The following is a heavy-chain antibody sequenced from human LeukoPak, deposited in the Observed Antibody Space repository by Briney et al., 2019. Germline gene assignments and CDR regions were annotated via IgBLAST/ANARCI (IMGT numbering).Heavy chain of an antibody. D-gene: IGHD6-6*01. V-gene: IGHV4-59*01. CDR2: IYYRGST. CDR3: ARGEFSSNLGWFDP. CDR1: GGSISSYY. Sequence: SETLSLTCTVSGGSISSYYWSWIRQPPGKGLEWIGYIYYRGSTNYNPSLKSRVTISVDTSKNQFSLKLSSVTAAVTAVYYCARGEFSSNLGWFDPWGQGTLVTVSS. J-gene: IGHJ5*02.